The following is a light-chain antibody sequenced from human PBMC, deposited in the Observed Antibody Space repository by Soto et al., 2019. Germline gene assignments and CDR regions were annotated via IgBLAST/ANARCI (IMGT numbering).Light chain of an antibody. J-gene: IGKJ1*01. CDR3: QQADRFPWT. CDR1: QGISTW. CDR2: AAS. V-gene: IGKV1-12*01. Sequence: DIQMTQSPSSVSASVGDRVTITCRASQGISTWLAWYQQKPGKSPNLLIFAASSLQSWVPSRFSGSGSGTDFTLTISSLQPEDFATYYCQQADRFPWTFGQGTKVEIK.